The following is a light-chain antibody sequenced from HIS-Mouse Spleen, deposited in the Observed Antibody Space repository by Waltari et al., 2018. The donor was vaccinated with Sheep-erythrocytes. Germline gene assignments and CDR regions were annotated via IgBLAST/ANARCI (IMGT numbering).Light chain of an antibody. J-gene: IGLJ3*02. CDR2: EVS. V-gene: IGLV2-8*01. Sequence: QSALTQPPSSSGSHVQSVTISCPGTSSPVGGYTYASWYQQHPVKAPKLMIYEVSKRPSGVPDRFSGSKSGNTASLTVSGLQAEDEADYYCSSYAGSNNWVFGGGTKLTVL. CDR3: SSYAGSNNWV. CDR1: SSPVGGYTY.